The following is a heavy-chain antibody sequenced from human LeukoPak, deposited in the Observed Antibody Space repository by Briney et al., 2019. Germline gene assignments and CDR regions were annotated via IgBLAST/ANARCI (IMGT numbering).Heavy chain of an antibody. CDR1: GFTFSSNW. V-gene: IGHV3-74*01. CDR3: AMDAAVKDS. Sequence: GGSLRLSCAASGFTFSSNWMHWVRQAPGKGLVWVSHINRDGSTIYYADSVKGRFTISRDNAKNTLYLQMNSLRAEDTAVYYCAMDAAVKDSWGQGTLVTVSS. D-gene: IGHD4-17*01. CDR2: INRDGSTI. J-gene: IGHJ4*02.